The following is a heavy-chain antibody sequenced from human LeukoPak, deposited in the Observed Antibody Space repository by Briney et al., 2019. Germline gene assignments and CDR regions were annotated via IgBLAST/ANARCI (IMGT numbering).Heavy chain of an antibody. D-gene: IGHD5-18*01. CDR3: ARGGYSYGDY. CDR1: GFTFSTYW. Sequence: PGGSLRLSCVVSGFTFSTYWMSWVRQAPGKGLEWVANIKQDGSEKYYVDSVKGRFTISRDNAKNSLYLQMNSLRAEDTAVYYCARGGYSYGDYWGQGTLVTVSS. CDR2: IKQDGSEK. J-gene: IGHJ4*02. V-gene: IGHV3-7*01.